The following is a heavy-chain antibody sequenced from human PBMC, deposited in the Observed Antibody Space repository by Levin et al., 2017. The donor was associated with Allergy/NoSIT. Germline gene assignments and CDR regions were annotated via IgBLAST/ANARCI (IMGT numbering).Heavy chain of an antibody. V-gene: IGHV3-11*01. CDR2: ISSSGSTI. D-gene: IGHD3-22*01. CDR1: GFTFSDYY. Sequence: GGSLRLSCAASGFTFSDYYMSWIRQAPGKGLEWVSYISSSGSTIYYADSVKGRFTISRDNAKNSLYLQMNSLRAEDTAVYYCARRKNYYDSSGPFFDLWGRGTLVTVSS. CDR3: ARRKNYYDSSGPFFDL. J-gene: IGHJ2*01.